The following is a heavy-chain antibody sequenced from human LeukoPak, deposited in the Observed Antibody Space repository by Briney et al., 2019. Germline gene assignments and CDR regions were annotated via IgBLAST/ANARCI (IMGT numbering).Heavy chain of an antibody. CDR3: ARNAVAVAENWFDP. V-gene: IGHV4-61*05. D-gene: IGHD6-19*01. CDR1: GDSISTSSSY. Sequence: SETLSLTCTVSGDSISTSSSYWGWIRQPPGEGLEWIGRIYTSGSTNYNPSLKSRVTMSVDTSKNQFSLKLSSVTAADTAVYYCARNAVAVAENWFDPWGQGTLVTVSS. J-gene: IGHJ5*02. CDR2: IYTSGST.